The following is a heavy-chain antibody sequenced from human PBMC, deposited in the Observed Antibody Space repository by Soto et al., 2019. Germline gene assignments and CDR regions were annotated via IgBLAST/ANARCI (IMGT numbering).Heavy chain of an antibody. D-gene: IGHD3-22*01. V-gene: IGHV3-21*01. Sequence: AGGSLRLSCAASGFTFSSYSMNWVHQAPGKGLEWVSSISSSSSYIYYADSVKGRFTISRDNAKNSLYLQMNSLRAEDTAVYYCARDRNTMIVVGIWFDPWGQGTLVTVSS. CDR3: ARDRNTMIVVGIWFDP. CDR1: GFTFSSYS. CDR2: ISSSSSYI. J-gene: IGHJ5*02.